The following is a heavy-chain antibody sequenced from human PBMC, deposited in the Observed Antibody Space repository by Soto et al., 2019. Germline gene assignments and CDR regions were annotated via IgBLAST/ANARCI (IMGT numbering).Heavy chain of an antibody. D-gene: IGHD3-10*01. CDR2: MNPNSGNT. J-gene: IGHJ6*02. CDR1: GYTFTSYD. CDR3: ARAPLLWFGDCYGMDV. Sequence: ASVKVSCKASGYTFTSYDINWVRQATGQGLEWMGWMNPNSGNTGYAQKFQGRVTMTRNTSISTAYMELSSLRSEDTAVYYCARAPLLWFGDCYGMDVWGQGTTVTVSS. V-gene: IGHV1-8*01.